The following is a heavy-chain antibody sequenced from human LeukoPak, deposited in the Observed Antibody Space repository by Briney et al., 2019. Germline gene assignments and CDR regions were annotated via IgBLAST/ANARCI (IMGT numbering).Heavy chain of an antibody. CDR3: ARVRQRTFDY. J-gene: IGHJ4*02. CDR2: ISSNGGST. V-gene: IGHV3-64*01. D-gene: IGHD6-25*01. CDR1: GFTFSSYA. Sequence: GGSLRLSCAASGFTFSSYAMHWVRQAPGKGLEYVSAISSNGGSTYYANSVKGRFTIPRDNSKNTLYLQMGSLRAEDMAVYYCARVRQRTFDYWGQGTLVTVSS.